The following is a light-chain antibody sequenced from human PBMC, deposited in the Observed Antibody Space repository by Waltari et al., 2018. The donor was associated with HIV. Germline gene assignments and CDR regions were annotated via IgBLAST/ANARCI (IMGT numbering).Light chain of an antibody. CDR3: QSYDSSLSAL. V-gene: IGLV1-40*01. J-gene: IGLJ2*01. CDR2: SNS. Sequence: HSVLTQPPSVSGAPGPRVTISCTGRSSNIGAGFAVPWDPHLPGTATKLLIYSNSNRPSGVPDRFSGSKSGTSASLAITGLQAEDEADYYCQSYDSSLSALFGGGTKLTVL. CDR1: SSNIGAGFA.